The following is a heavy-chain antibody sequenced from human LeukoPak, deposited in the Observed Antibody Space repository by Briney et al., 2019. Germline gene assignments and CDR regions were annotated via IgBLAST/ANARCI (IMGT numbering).Heavy chain of an antibody. V-gene: IGHV3-21*01. CDR2: ISSSGSYI. CDR1: AFTFSSYS. CDR3: ARGSTLGSCTSSSCHNWFDP. J-gene: IGHJ5*02. D-gene: IGHD2-2*01. Sequence: GGSLRLSCAASAFTFSSYSMNWVRQAPGKGLEWVSSISSSGSYIYYADSVKGRFTISRDNAENSLYLLLNSLRVEDTAVYYCARGSTLGSCTSSSCHNWFDPWGQGTLVTVSS.